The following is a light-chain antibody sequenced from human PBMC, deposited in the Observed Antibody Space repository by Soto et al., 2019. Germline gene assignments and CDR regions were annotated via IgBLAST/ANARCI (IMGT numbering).Light chain of an antibody. J-gene: IGKJ1*01. CDR2: GAS. CDR3: QQYGSSPRT. CDR1: QSVSSNY. Sequence: EIVLTQSPGTLSLSPGERATLSCRASQSVSSNYLAWYQQRPGQAPRLLIYGASSRAAGIPDRFSGSGSGTGFTLVISRVEPEDFAVYYCQQYGSSPRTFGLGTKVEIK. V-gene: IGKV3-20*01.